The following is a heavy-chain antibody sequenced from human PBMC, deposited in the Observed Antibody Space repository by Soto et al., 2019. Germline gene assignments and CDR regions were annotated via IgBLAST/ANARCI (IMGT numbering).Heavy chain of an antibody. CDR1: GFTFSNYG. CDR3: ARVMGRVTYFYMDV. CDR2: IWFDGINE. D-gene: IGHD3-10*01. Sequence: QVQLVESGGGVVQPGKSLRLSCVASGFTFSNYGMHWVRQAPGKGLEWVAVIWFDGINEAYADSVRGRFTISRDNSKNTLYLHMNSLRAEDTAVYNCARVMGRVTYFYMDVWGTGTTVTVSS. V-gene: IGHV3-33*01. J-gene: IGHJ6*03.